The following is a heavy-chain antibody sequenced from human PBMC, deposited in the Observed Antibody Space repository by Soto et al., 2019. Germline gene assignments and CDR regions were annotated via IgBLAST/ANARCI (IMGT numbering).Heavy chain of an antibody. Sequence: EVQLVESGGGLVQPGGSLKLSCAASGFTFSGSAMHWVRQASGKGLEWVGRIRSKANSYATAYAASVKGRFTIARDDSKNTAYLQMNSRKAEDTAVYYCTNGHALRFLEWSPRNGFDPWGQGTLVTVSS. J-gene: IGHJ5*02. V-gene: IGHV3-73*01. CDR2: IRSKANSYAT. CDR3: TNGHALRFLEWSPRNGFDP. D-gene: IGHD3-3*01. CDR1: GFTFSGSA.